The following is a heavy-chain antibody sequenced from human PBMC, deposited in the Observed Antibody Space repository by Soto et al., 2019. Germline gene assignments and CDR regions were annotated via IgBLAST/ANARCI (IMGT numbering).Heavy chain of an antibody. V-gene: IGHV3-53*04. CDR2: IYCGGSK. Sequence: EVQLVESGGGVVQRGRSLRLSCAASGFTVSSYYMRWVRQAPGKGLEWVSVIYCGGSKYYADSVKGRFTISRHNSKNTLYLQMNSLRAEDTAVYYCAREICHGWFDPWGQGTLVTVSS. J-gene: IGHJ5*02. CDR3: AREICHGWFDP. CDR1: GFTVSSYY.